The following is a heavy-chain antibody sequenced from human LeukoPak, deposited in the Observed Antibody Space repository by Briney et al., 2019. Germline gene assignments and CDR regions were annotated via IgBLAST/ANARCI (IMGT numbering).Heavy chain of an antibody. CDR3: VRAPYYSGIEHYFDH. D-gene: IGHD3-22*01. CDR1: GFAFSDYW. J-gene: IGHJ4*02. Sequence: GGSLRLSCAASGFAFSDYWMTWVRQAPGKGLEWVANIKQDGSEKYLVDSVKGRFTISRDNAKGSLYLQMNSMRAEDTAVYYCVRAPYYSGIEHYFDHWGQGILVTVSS. V-gene: IGHV3-7*03. CDR2: IKQDGSEK.